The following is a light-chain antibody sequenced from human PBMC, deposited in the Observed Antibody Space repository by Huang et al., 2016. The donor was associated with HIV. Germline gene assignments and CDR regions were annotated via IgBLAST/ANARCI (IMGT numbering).Light chain of an antibody. CDR1: QRVCDNY. V-gene: IGKV3-20*01. CDR2: GVS. Sequence: EIVLTQSPATLSLSPGERATLSCRDRQRVCDNYLAWYQQQPGQAPRLLIYGVSTRATGVPNRCSGSGSGTDFSLTINRLESEDCAVYVCQQYGRPPAPCGGGTKVEIK. CDR3: QQYGRPPAP. J-gene: IGKJ4*01.